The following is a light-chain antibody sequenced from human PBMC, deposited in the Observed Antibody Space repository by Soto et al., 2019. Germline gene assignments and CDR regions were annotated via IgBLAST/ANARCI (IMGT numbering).Light chain of an antibody. CDR1: SSDVGGYNX. CDR2: EVN. Sequence: QSVLTQPPSASGSPGQSVAISCTGTSSDVGGYNXVSLYQQHPGKAPKLMIYEVNKRPSGVPDRFCGSKSGNTASLTVSGLQAEDEADYYCSSYAGSRNVFGTGNKVNVL. J-gene: IGLJ1*01. CDR3: SSYAGSRNV. V-gene: IGLV2-8*01.